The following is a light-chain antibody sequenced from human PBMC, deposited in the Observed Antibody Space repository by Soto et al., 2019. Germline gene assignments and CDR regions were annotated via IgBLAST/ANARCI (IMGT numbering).Light chain of an antibody. CDR2: EVS. CDR1: SSDIGSYDY. Sequence: QSALTQPASVSGSPGQSITIACTGSSSDIGSYDYVSWYQHHPGKAPKLIICEVSNRPSGVSDRFSGSKSGSTASLTISGLQADDEADYYCYSYTSSSTYVFGTGTKVTV. J-gene: IGLJ1*01. V-gene: IGLV2-14*01. CDR3: YSYTSSSTYV.